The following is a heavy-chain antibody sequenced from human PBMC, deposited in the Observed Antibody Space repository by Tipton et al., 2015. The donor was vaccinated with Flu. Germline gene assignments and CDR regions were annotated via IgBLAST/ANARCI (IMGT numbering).Heavy chain of an antibody. V-gene: IGHV1-24*01. CDR3: ATWRCSGGSCYSSYWYFDL. CDR2: FDPEDGET. J-gene: IGHJ2*01. CDR1: GYTLTELS. D-gene: IGHD2-15*01. Sequence: QLVQSGAEVKKPGASVKVSCKASGYTLTELSMHWVRQAPGKGLEWMGGFDPEDGETIYAQKFQGRVTMTEDTSTDTAYMELSSLRSEDTAVYYCATWRCSGGSCYSSYWYFDLWGRGPLVTVSS.